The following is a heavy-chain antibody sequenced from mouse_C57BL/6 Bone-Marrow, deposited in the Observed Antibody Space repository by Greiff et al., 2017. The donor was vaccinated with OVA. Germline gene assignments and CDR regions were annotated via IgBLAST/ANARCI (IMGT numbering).Heavy chain of an antibody. CDR3: AREWLMITTPYWYFDV. CDR1: GYSITSGYY. CDR2: ISYDGSN. D-gene: IGHD2-4*01. Sequence: VQLQQSGPGLVKPSQSLSLTCSVTGYSITSGYYWNWIRQFPGNKLEWMGYISYDGSNNYNPSLKNRISITRDTSKNQFFLKLNSVTTEDTATYYCAREWLMITTPYWYFDVWGTGTTVTVSS. J-gene: IGHJ1*03. V-gene: IGHV3-6*01.